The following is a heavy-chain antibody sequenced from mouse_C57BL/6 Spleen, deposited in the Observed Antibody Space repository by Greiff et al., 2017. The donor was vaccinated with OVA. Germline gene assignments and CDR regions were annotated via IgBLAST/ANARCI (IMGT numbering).Heavy chain of an antibody. V-gene: IGHV1-82*01. CDR1: GYAFSSSW. CDR3: ARGDGYGGFAY. D-gene: IGHD2-2*01. J-gene: IGHJ3*01. Sequence: QVQLQQSGPELVKPGASVKISCKASGYAFSSSWMNWVKQRPGKGLEWIGRIYPGDGDTNYNGKFKGKATLTADKSSSTAYMQLSSLTSEDSAVYFCARGDGYGGFAYWGQGTLVTVSA. CDR2: IYPGDGDT.